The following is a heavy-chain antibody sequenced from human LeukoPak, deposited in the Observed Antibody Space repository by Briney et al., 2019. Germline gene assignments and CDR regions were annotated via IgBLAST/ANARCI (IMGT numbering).Heavy chain of an antibody. D-gene: IGHD2/OR15-2a*01. CDR3: ARNQGSTYYYYYMDV. CDR1: GYTFTSYY. Sequence: ASVKVSCNASGYTFTSYYMHWVRQPPGQGLEWMGIINPSGGSTSYAQKFQGKSTVTRDTATSTVYMELSSLRSEDTAVYYCARNQGSTYYYYYMDVWGKGTTVTVSS. V-gene: IGHV1-46*01. J-gene: IGHJ6*03. CDR2: INPSGGST.